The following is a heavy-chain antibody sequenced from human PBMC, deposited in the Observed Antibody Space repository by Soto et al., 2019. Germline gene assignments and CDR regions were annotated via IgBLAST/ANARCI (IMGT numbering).Heavy chain of an antibody. CDR3: ARDDSERPATY. J-gene: IGHJ4*02. CDR1: GGSISSFY. Sequence: TLSLTCIVSGGSISSFYWTWNRQPPGKGLEWIGCVYNGATTSYNPSLKSRVTISVDTSKNQFSLKLTSVTAADTAMYYCARDDSERPATYWGQGTLVTVSS. V-gene: IGHV4-59*01. CDR2: VYNGATT. D-gene: IGHD3-10*01.